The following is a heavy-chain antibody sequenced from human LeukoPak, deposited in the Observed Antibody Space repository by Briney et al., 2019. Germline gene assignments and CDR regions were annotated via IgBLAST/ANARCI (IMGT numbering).Heavy chain of an antibody. CDR2: ISSTSSTI. CDR1: GFTFTDYA. CDR3: ARDGKYSGSFDS. Sequence: GGSLRLSCATSGFTFTDYAMNWVRQAPGRGLEWVSYISSTSSTIYYAESVKGRFTISRDYAKNSVYLQMNSLRAEDTAVFYCARDGKYSGSFDSWGQGTLVTVSS. D-gene: IGHD1-26*01. J-gene: IGHJ5*01. V-gene: IGHV3-48*01.